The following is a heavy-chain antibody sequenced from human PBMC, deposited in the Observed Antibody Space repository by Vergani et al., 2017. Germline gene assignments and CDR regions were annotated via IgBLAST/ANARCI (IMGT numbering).Heavy chain of an antibody. CDR1: GGSISSGDHC. CDR2: IFYSGTT. Sequence: QVQLQESGPGVVKPSQTLSLTCAVSGGSISSGDHCWTWIRQRPGKGLEWIWYIFYSGTTYDNPSLRSRLTISVDTSQNQFSLKLRSVTAADTAVYYCARVDTQVPATSHFYYMDVCGKGTTVVVSS. CDR3: ARVDTQVPATSHFYYMDV. J-gene: IGHJ6*03. V-gene: IGHV4-31*11. D-gene: IGHD6-25*01.